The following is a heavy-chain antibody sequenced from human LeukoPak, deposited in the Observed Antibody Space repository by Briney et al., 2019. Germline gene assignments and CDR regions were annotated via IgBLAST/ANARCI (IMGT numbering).Heavy chain of an antibody. CDR2: ISSSSSYI. CDR1: GFTFSSYS. CDR3: ARDLRSMENYYYYGMDV. V-gene: IGHV3-21*01. D-gene: IGHD2/OR15-2a*01. J-gene: IGHJ6*02. Sequence: GGSLRLSCAASGFTFSSYSMNWVRQAPGKGLEWVSSISSSSSYIYYADSVKGRFTISRDNAKNSLYLQMNSLRAEDTAVYYCARDLRSMENYYYYGMDVWGQGTTVTVSS.